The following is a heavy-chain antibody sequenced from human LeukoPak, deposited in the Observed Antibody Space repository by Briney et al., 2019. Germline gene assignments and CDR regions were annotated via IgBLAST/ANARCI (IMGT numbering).Heavy chain of an antibody. CDR2: IYYSGST. CDR1: GGSISSGDYY. Sequence: SETLSLTCTVSGGSISSGDYYWSWIRQPPGKGLEWIGYIYYSGSTYYNPSLKSRVTISVDTSKNQFSLKLSSVTAADTAVYYCARGPYYDFWRGYPVWGQGALVTVSS. V-gene: IGHV4-30-4*08. D-gene: IGHD3-3*01. J-gene: IGHJ4*02. CDR3: ARGPYYDFWRGYPV.